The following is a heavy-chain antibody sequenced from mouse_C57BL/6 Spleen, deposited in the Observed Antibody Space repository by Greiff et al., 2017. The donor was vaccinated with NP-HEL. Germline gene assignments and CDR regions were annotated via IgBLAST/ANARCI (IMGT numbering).Heavy chain of an antibody. CDR2: ISDGGSYT. D-gene: IGHD1-1*01. CDR3: ARAPYYDFDY. J-gene: IGHJ2*01. V-gene: IGHV5-4*01. Sequence: EVLLVESGGGLVKPGGSLKLSCAASGFTFSSYAMSWVRQTPEKRLEWVATISDGGSYTYYPDNVKGRFTISRDNAKNNLYLQMSHLKSEDTAMYYCARAPYYDFDYWGKGTTLTVSS. CDR1: GFTFSSYA.